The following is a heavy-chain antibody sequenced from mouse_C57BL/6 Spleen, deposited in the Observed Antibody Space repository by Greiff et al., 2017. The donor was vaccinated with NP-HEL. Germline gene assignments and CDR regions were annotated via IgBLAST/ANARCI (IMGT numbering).Heavy chain of an antibody. V-gene: IGHV1-39*01. CDR3: ARWGTTVDYYAMDY. CDR2: INPNYGTT. J-gene: IGHJ4*01. CDR1: GYSFTDYN. D-gene: IGHD1-1*01. Sequence: EVHLVESGPELVKPGASVKISCKASGYSFTDYNMNWVKQSNGKSLEWIGVINPNYGTTSYNQKFKGKATLTVDQSSSTAYMQLNSLISEDSAVYYCARWGTTVDYYAMDYWGQGTSVTVSS.